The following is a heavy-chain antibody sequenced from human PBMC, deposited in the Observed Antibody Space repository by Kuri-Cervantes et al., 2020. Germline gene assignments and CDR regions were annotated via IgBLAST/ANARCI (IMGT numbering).Heavy chain of an antibody. Sequence: GSLRLSCAVYGGSFSGYYWTWIRQPPRKGLEWVGQIIHTGDTLINPSLKSRVTLSVDTSENQLSLRLESVTAADTALYYCARVFGSCTGGFCSFDYWGQGLLVTVSS. CDR2: IIHTGDT. V-gene: IGHV4-34*12. J-gene: IGHJ4*02. CDR3: ARVFGSCTGGFCSFDY. CDR1: GGSFSGYY. D-gene: IGHD2-8*02.